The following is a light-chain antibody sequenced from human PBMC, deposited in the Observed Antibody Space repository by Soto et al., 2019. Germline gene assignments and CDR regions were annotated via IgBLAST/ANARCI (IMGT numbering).Light chain of an antibody. J-gene: IGKJ5*01. CDR2: GTS. V-gene: IGKV3-11*01. CDR3: QQRTDWPGIS. Sequence: EIVLTQSPATLSLSPWERATLSCRASQSVSNSLAWYQQKPGQPPRLLIYGTSNRVTGIPARFSGGGSGTDFTLTISSLEPDDFAVYYCQQRTDWPGISFGQGTRLEIK. CDR1: QSVSNS.